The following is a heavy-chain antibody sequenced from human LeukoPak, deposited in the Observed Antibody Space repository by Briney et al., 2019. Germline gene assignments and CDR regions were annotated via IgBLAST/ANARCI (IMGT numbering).Heavy chain of an antibody. CDR3: AKDGDQRDGHNFDY. V-gene: IGHV3-23*01. Sequence: GGSLRLSCAASGFTFSSYAMSWVRQAPGNGLEWVSAISGSGGSTYYADSVKGRFTISRDNSKNTLYLQMNSLRAEDTAVYYCAKDGDQRDGHNFDYWGQGTLVTVSS. CDR2: ISGSGGST. J-gene: IGHJ4*02. D-gene: IGHD5-24*01. CDR1: GFTFSSYA.